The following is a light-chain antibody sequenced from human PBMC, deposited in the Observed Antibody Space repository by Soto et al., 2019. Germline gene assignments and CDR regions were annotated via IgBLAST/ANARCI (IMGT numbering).Light chain of an antibody. CDR1: QGIRDD. V-gene: IGKV1-6*01. Sequence: AIQMTQSPSSLSTSVGDRVTITCRASQGIRDDLGWYQQKPGRAPKLLIYAASSLQTGVPSRFSGSGSGTDFTLTISSLQPEDFASYYCLQDYVYPWTFGQGTKVEIK. CDR3: LQDYVYPWT. CDR2: AAS. J-gene: IGKJ1*01.